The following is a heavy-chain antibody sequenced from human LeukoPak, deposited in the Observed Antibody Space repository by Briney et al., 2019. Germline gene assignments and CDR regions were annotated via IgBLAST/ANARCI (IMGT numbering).Heavy chain of an antibody. CDR3: ARASLSPARGYHSKRDY. Sequence: VASVKVSCKASGYTFTSYGISWVRQAPGQGLEWMGWISAYNGNTNYAQKLQGRVTVTTDTSTSTAYMELRSLRSDDTAVYYCARASLSPARGYHSKRDYWGQGTLVTVSS. D-gene: IGHD3-22*01. CDR1: GYTFTSYG. J-gene: IGHJ4*02. CDR2: ISAYNGNT. V-gene: IGHV1-18*01.